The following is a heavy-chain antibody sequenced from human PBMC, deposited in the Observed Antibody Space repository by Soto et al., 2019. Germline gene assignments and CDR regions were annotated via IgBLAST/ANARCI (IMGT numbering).Heavy chain of an antibody. CDR2: ISSSSSTI. CDR3: AREIPSRGAGWFDP. D-gene: IGHD3-10*01. CDR1: GFTFSSYT. J-gene: IGHJ5*02. V-gene: IGHV3-48*02. Sequence: EVQLVESGGGLVQPGGSLRLSCAASGFTFSSYTMNWVRQAPGKGLEWVSYISSSSSTIYYADSVKGRFTISRDNAKNSLYLQMNSLRDEDTAVYYCAREIPSRGAGWFDPWGQVTLVTVSS.